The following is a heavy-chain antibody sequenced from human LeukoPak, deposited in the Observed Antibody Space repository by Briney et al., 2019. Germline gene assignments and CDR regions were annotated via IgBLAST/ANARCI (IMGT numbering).Heavy chain of an antibody. CDR2: INHSGST. V-gene: IGHV4-34*01. CDR3: GRRWLSNGYFDY. CDR1: GGSFCGYY. Sequence: SETLSLTCAVYGGSFCGYYWSWIRQPPGKGLEWIGEINHSGSTNYNPSLKSRVTISVDTSKNQFSLKLSSVTAADTAVYYCGRRWLSNGYFDYWGQGTLVTVSS. J-gene: IGHJ4*02. D-gene: IGHD6-19*01.